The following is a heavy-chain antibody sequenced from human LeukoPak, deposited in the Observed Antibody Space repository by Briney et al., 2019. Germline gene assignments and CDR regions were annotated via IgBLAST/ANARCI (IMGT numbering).Heavy chain of an antibody. V-gene: IGHV4-61*01. D-gene: IGHD5-12*01. CDR3: ARVARVVAPKGPPT. CDR1: GDSVSNGHYY. Sequence: PSEPLSLTCTVSGDSVSNGHYYWSRIRQPPGKGLEWIGNSDDSGSTNYNSSLKSRVTISVDRSKNQFKNQFSLRLSSVTAADTAVYYCARVARVVAPKGPPTWGQGILVTVSS. J-gene: IGHJ5*02. CDR2: SDDSGST.